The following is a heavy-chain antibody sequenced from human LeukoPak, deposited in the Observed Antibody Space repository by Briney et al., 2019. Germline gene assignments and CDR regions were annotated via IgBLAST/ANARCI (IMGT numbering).Heavy chain of an antibody. CDR2: ISGSGSGT. J-gene: IGHJ4*02. V-gene: IGHV3-23*01. CDR1: GFTFSSYA. CDR3: AKVVNSGYYYYFDY. Sequence: GGSLRLSCAASGFTFSSYAMSWVRQAPGKGLEWVSAISGSGSGTYYPDSVRGRFTISRDSSKNTLYLQMNNLRVEDTAIYYCAKVVNSGYYYYFDYWGQGTLVTVSP. D-gene: IGHD5-12*01.